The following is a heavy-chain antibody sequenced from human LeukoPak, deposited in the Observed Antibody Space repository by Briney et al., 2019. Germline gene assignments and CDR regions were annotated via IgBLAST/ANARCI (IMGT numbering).Heavy chain of an antibody. CDR2: LNARATSP. CDR3: AKEAWFGELALDR. J-gene: IGHJ5*02. D-gene: IGHD3-10*01. Sequence: GGSLRPSCAASGFPFSNYAMSWVRQAPGKGLEWVSVLNARATSPHYADSVKGRFTISRDNPKNTLYLQMDRLRAEDTAVYYCAKEAWFGELALDRWGQGTLVTVSS. CDR1: GFPFSNYA. V-gene: IGHV3-23*01.